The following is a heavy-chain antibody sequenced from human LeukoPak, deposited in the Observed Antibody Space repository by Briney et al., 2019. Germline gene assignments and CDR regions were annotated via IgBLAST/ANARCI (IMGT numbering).Heavy chain of an antibody. CDR3: ARFSRGIRFLEWYGTS. V-gene: IGHV4-4*07. CDR2: IYTNGIT. CDR1: GGSISNYY. D-gene: IGHD3-3*01. J-gene: IGHJ4*02. Sequence: SETLSLTCTVSGGSISNYYWSWIRQPAGKGLEWIGRIYTNGITNYNPSLKSRVTMSLDTSKNQFSLKLSSVTAADTAVYYCARFSRGIRFLEWYGTSWGQGTLVTVSS.